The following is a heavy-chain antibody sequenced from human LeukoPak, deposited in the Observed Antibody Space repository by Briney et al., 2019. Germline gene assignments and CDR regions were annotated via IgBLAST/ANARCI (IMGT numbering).Heavy chain of an antibody. D-gene: IGHD6-13*01. Sequence: GASVKVSCKXSGGTFSSYAISWVRQAPGQGLEWMGGIIPIFGTANYAQKFQGRVTITADESTSTAYMELSSLRSEDTAVYYCARDRVGSWYFDYWGQGTLVTVSS. J-gene: IGHJ4*02. CDR3: ARDRVGSWYFDY. V-gene: IGHV1-69*13. CDR2: IIPIFGTA. CDR1: GGTFSSYA.